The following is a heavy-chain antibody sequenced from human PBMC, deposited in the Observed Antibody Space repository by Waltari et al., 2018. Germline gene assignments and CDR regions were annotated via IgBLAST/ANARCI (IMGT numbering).Heavy chain of an antibody. J-gene: IGHJ4*02. D-gene: IGHD6-19*01. V-gene: IGHV3-23*01. CDR2: ISGSGGST. Sequence: EVQLLESGGGLVQPGGSLRLSCAASGFTFSRYAMCWVRRAPGKGLEWVSAISGSGGSTYYADSVKGRFTISRDNSKNTLYLQMNSLRAEDTAVYYCAKRTFGYSSGFDYWGQGTLVTVSS. CDR3: AKRTFGYSSGFDY. CDR1: GFTFSRYA.